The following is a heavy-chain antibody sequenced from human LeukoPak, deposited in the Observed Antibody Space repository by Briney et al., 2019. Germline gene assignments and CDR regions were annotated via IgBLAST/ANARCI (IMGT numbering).Heavy chain of an antibody. V-gene: IGHV4-4*07. Sequence: SESVSLTCTVSGGSISGYSCSWIRQPAGKGLEWIGRIYSSGITNYNPSLKSRVTMSLDTSKNQFSLEVSSATAADTAVYYCARGQSGYYDYWGQGTLVTVSS. CDR1: GGSISGYS. J-gene: IGHJ4*02. D-gene: IGHD3-3*01. CDR2: IYSSGIT. CDR3: ARGQSGYYDY.